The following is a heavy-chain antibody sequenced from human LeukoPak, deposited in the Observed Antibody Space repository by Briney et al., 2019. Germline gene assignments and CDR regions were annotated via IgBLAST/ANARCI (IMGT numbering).Heavy chain of an antibody. J-gene: IGHJ6*02. CDR3: ARVVGATYYGMDV. Sequence: SETLSPTCTVSGGSISSGGYYWSWIRQHPGKGLEWIGYIYYSGSTNYNPSLKSRVTISVDTSKNQFSLKLSSVTAADTAVYYCARVVGATYYGMDVWGQGTTVTVSS. CDR2: IYYSGST. CDR1: GGSISSGGYY. D-gene: IGHD1-26*01. V-gene: IGHV4-61*08.